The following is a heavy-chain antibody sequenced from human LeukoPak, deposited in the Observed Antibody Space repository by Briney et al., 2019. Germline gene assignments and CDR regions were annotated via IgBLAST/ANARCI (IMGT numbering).Heavy chain of an antibody. V-gene: IGHV3-21*01. J-gene: IGHJ4*02. CDR1: GFTFRSYS. CDR3: ARVREMATTH. D-gene: IGHD5-24*01. Sequence: GGSLRLSCAASGFTFRSYSMNWVRQAPGKGLAWVSSISSSNSYIYYADSVKGRFTISRDNAKNSLYLQMNSLRAEDTAVYYCARVREMATTHWGQGTLVTVSS. CDR2: ISSSNSYI.